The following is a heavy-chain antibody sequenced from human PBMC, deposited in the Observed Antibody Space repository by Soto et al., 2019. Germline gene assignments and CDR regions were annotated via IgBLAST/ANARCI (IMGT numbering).Heavy chain of an antibody. J-gene: IGHJ4*01. V-gene: IGHV4-34*01. D-gene: IGHD3-22*01. Sequence: SETLSLTCAVYGGSFSGHSWTWIRQSPGKGLEWIGDINHSGRVNYSPSLKSRVTISLDTSKNQFSLTLSAVTAADTAMYYCSTRAYDTNGYYRVEHWGQGTVV. CDR1: GGSFSGHS. CDR2: INHSGRV. CDR3: STRAYDTNGYYRVEH.